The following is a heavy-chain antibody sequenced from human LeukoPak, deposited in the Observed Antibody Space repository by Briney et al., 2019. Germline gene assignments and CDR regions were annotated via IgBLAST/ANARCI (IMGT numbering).Heavy chain of an antibody. D-gene: IGHD3-22*01. CDR1: GFTFSSYG. CDR3: AKIVFYYDSSGYYFWDAFDI. Sequence: GRSLRLSCAASGFTFSSYGMHWVRQAPGKGLEGVAVISYDGSNKYYADSVKGRFTISRDNSKNTVYLQMNSLRAEDTAVYYCAKIVFYYDSSGYYFWDAFDIWGQGTMVTVSS. J-gene: IGHJ3*02. CDR2: ISYDGSNK. V-gene: IGHV3-30*18.